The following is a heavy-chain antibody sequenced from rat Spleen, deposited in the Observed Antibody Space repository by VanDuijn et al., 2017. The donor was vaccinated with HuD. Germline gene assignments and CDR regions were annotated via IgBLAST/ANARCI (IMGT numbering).Heavy chain of an antibody. D-gene: IGHD1-10*01. J-gene: IGHJ2*01. CDR3: AREMDNSFYFDY. Sequence: QVQLMESGPGLVQPSETLSLTCTVSGFSLTTYSVHWVRQPPGKGLEWMGVMWRAGSTDYTSALKSRLTISRDTSNSQVFLKMSSLQIEDIATYYCAREMDNSFYFDYWGQGVMVTVSS. CDR2: MWRAGST. V-gene: IGHV2-45*01. CDR1: GFSLTTYS.